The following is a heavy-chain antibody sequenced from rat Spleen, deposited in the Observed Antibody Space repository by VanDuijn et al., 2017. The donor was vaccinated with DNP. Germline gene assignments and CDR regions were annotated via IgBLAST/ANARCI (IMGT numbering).Heavy chain of an antibody. CDR2: IWGDGNT. V-gene: IGHV2S75*01. Sequence: QVQLKESGPGLVKPSQTLSLTCTVDGFSLTDYNVHWVRQPPGKGLEWMGIIWGDGNTDYNSAIKSRLSINRDTSKSQVFLKMNSLQTDDTAIYYCTRESWGYVMDAWGPGTMVTVSS. J-gene: IGHJ1*01. CDR3: TRESWGYVMDA. CDR1: GFSLTDYN. D-gene: IGHD1-12*01.